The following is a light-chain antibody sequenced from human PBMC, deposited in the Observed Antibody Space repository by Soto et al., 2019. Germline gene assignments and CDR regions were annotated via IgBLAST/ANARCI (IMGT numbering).Light chain of an antibody. CDR2: NNN. CDR1: SSNIGTHT. J-gene: IGLJ1*01. Sequence: QSVLTQPPSASGTPGQRVTISCSGSSSNIGTHTVNWYQQLPGTAPKLLIYNNNQRPSGVPDRFSGSKSGTSASLAISGLQSEDEADYYCAAWDDSLNGYVFGTGIKVTVL. V-gene: IGLV1-44*01. CDR3: AAWDDSLNGYV.